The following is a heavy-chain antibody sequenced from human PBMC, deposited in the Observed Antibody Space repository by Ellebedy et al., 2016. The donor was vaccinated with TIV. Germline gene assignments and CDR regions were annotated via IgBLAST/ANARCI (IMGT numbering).Heavy chain of an antibody. V-gene: IGHV4-34*01. CDR1: GGSFSGYY. CDR2: INHSGST. CDR3: ARHNGPEMADPHFDY. D-gene: IGHD5-24*01. J-gene: IGHJ4*02. Sequence: SETLSLTCAVYGGSFSGYYWSWIRQPPGKGLEWIGEINHSGSTNYNPSLKSRVTISVDTSKNQFSLKLSSVTAADTAVYYCARHNGPEMADPHFDYWGQGTLVTVSS.